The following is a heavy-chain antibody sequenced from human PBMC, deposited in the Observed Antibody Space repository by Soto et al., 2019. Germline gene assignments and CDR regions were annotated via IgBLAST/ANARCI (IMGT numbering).Heavy chain of an antibody. J-gene: IGHJ6*02. Sequence: GESLKISWNGSGYSFTSYWISWVRQMPGKGLEWMGRIDPSDSYTNYSPSFQGHVTISADKSISTAYLQWSSLKASDTAMYYCAMLLTPAYSSSSLDVWGQGTTVTVSS. CDR1: GYSFTSYW. D-gene: IGHD6-6*01. V-gene: IGHV5-10-1*01. CDR2: IDPSDSYT. CDR3: AMLLTPAYSSSSLDV.